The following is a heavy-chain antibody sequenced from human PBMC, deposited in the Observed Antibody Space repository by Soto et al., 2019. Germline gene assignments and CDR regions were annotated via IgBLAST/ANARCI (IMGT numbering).Heavy chain of an antibody. Sequence: SETLSLTCTVSGGSISSYYWSWIRQPPGKGLEWIGYIYYSGSTNYNPSLKSRVTISVDTSKNQFSLKLSSVTAADTAVYYCAIWSRYYYDSSGYYNNWFDPWGQGTLVTVSS. V-gene: IGHV4-59*08. CDR3: AIWSRYYYDSSGYYNNWFDP. D-gene: IGHD3-22*01. CDR2: IYYSGST. J-gene: IGHJ5*02. CDR1: GGSISSYY.